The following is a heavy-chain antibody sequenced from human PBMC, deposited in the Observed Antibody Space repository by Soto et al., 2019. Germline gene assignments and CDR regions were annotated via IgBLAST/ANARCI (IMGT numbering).Heavy chain of an antibody. CDR3: ASRRYYYYGLGV. CDR1: GLNVYDNY. Sequence: GGSLRLSCAASGLNVYDNYMTWVRQAPGKGLEWVSVIYVDGTTYYADSVKGRFTISRDNSRNTLYLQMNSLRAEDTAEYYCASRRYYYYGLGVWGQGTTVTVSS. V-gene: IGHV3-53*01. CDR2: IYVDGTT. J-gene: IGHJ6*02.